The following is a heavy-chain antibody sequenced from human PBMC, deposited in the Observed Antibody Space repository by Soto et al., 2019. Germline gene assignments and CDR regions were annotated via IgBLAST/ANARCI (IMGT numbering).Heavy chain of an antibody. Sequence: QVQLRESGPRLVKPSGTLSLTCAVSGGSISSSYWWTWVRQAPGKGLQWIGEIYHSGITNYNPSLRSRVSMSVDKSNNEFSLSLTSVTAADTAVYYCATRPPRIVVVFTEMPTWGQGIVVTVSS. D-gene: IGHD2-21*01. CDR1: GGSISSSYW. CDR3: ATRPPRIVVVFTEMPT. J-gene: IGHJ5*02. CDR2: IYHSGIT. V-gene: IGHV4-4*02.